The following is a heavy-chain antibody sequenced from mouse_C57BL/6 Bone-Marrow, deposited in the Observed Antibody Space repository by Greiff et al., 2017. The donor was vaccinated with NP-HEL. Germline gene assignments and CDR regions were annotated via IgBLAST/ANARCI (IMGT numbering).Heavy chain of an antibody. V-gene: IGHV1-19*01. Sequence: EVQLQQSGPVLVKPGASVKMSCKASGYTFTDYYMNWVKQSHGKSLEWIGVINPYNGGTSYNQKFKGKATLTVDKSSSTAYMELNSLTSEDSAVYYCARYYDYDVPWGQGTLVTVSA. J-gene: IGHJ3*01. CDR1: GYTFTDYY. D-gene: IGHD2-4*01. CDR3: ARYYDYDVP. CDR2: INPYNGGT.